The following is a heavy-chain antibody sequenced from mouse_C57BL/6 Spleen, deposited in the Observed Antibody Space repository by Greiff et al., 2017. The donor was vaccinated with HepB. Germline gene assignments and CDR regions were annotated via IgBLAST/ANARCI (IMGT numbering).Heavy chain of an antibody. CDR1: GYTFTDYE. Sequence: QVQLKESGAELVRPGASVTLSCKASGYTFTDYEMHWVKQTPVHGLEWIGAIDPETGGTAYNQKFKGKAILTADKSSSTAYMALRSLTSEDSAVYYCTREATGAYWGQGTLVTVSA. CDR2: IDPETGGT. CDR3: TREATGAY. J-gene: IGHJ3*01. V-gene: IGHV1-15*01.